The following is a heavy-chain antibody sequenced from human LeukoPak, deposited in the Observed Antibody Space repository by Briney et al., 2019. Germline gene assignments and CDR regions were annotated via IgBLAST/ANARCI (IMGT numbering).Heavy chain of an antibody. V-gene: IGHV4-34*01. J-gene: IGHJ4*02. CDR2: VNESGGT. Sequence: TSETLSLTCAVYIDSFSNYHWNWIRQTPAKGMEWIGEVNESGGTNISPSLRSRVTISVDTSKNQFSLKLSSVTAADTAVYYCVSYSWVRGIIITSWGQGTLVTVSS. D-gene: IGHD3-10*01. CDR1: IDSFSNYH. CDR3: VSYSWVRGIIITS.